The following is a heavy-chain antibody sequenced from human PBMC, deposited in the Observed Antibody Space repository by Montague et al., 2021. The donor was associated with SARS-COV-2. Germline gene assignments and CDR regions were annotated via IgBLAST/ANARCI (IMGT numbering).Heavy chain of an antibody. CDR1: GFSFSSYN. D-gene: IGHD1-7*01. V-gene: IGHV3-21*01. J-gene: IGHJ3*02. Sequence: SLRLSCAASGFSFSSYNMNWVRQAPGKGLEWVSSISSSSKNIYYADSVKDRFTISRDNAKNTLYLQMNSLRAEDTAIYYCARNWNYGWAFDSWGQGTMVAVS. CDR3: ARNWNYGWAFDS. CDR2: ISSSSKNI.